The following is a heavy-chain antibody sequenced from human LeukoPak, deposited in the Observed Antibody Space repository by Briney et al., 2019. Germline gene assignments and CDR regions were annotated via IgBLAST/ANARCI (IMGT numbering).Heavy chain of an antibody. CDR2: IYYSGST. V-gene: IGHV4-59*01. CDR1: GGSISSYY. J-gene: IGHJ6*02. D-gene: IGHD1-26*01. CDR3: ARAPFSGSYYLGYYYYGMDV. Sequence: PSETLSLTCTVSGGSISSYYWSWIRQPPGKGLEWIGYIYYSGSTNYNPSLKSRVTISVDTSKNQFSLKLGSVTAADTAVYYCARAPFSGSYYLGYYYYGMDVWGQGTTVTVPS.